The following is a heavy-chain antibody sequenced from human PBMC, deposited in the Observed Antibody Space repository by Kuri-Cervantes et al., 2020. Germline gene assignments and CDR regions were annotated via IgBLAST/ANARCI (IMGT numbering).Heavy chain of an antibody. V-gene: IGHV3-9*01. CDR1: GFTFDDYA. CDR2: ITWNSDTI. CDR3: AKMILRRDGYNLACTD. J-gene: IGHJ4*02. Sequence: LSLTCAASGFTFDDYAMHWVRQSPGKGLEWVSGITWNSDTIDYAASVKGRFTISRDNSKNSLYLQMNSLRTEDTALYYCAKMILRRDGYNLACTDWGQGTLVTVSS. D-gene: IGHD5-24*01.